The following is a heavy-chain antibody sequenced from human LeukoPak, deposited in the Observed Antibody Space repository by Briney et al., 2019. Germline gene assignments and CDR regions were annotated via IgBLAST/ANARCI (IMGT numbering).Heavy chain of an antibody. V-gene: IGHV3-49*03. CDR1: GFTFGDYA. J-gene: IGHJ4*02. CDR2: IRSKAYGGTT. D-gene: IGHD6-6*01. CDR3: TRDKRSIAARPDVDY. Sequence: GGSLRLSCTASGFTFGDYAMSWFRQAPGKGLEWVGFIRSKAYGGTTEYAASVKGRFTISRDDSKSMAYLQMNSLKTEDTAVYYCTRDKRSIAARPDVDYWGQGTLVTVSS.